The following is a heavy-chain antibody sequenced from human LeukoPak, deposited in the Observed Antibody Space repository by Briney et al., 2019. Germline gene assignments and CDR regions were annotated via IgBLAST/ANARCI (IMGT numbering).Heavy chain of an antibody. V-gene: IGHV3-9*01. CDR3: AKDNRRHYTSGPNPDSLH. D-gene: IGHD6-19*01. Sequence: GGPLRLSCAGSGFIFNNYAMHWVRQPPGKGLEWVSGISWNSGTIDYADSVRGRFTISRDNAKNSLYLQMDSLRVEDTAFYYCAKDNRRHYTSGPNPDSLHWGQGALVTVSS. CDR1: GFIFNNYA. J-gene: IGHJ4*02. CDR2: ISWNSGTI.